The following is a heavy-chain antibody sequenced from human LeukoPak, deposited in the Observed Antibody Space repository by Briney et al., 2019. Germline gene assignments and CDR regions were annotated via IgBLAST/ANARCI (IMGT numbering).Heavy chain of an antibody. CDR1: GFTFSHYG. J-gene: IGHJ4*02. V-gene: IGHV3-30*02. D-gene: IGHD4-11*01. CDR3: AIDLQFFFDT. Sequence: GGSLRLSCAASGFTFSHYGMHWVRQAPGKGLEWVAFIRNDETDKYYADSVKGRFTISRDNSKNTLSLQMSSLRPEDTAVYYCAIDLQFFFDTWGQGTLVTVSS. CDR2: IRNDETDK.